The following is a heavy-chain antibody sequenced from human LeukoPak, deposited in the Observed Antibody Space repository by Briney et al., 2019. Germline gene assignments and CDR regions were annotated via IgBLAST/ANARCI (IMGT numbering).Heavy chain of an antibody. CDR3: AKHGDYGYYYYYMDV. Sequence: GGSLRLSCAASGFTFSSYAMSWVRQAPGKGLEWVSAISGSGGSTYYADSVKGRFTISRDNSKNTLYLQMNSLRAEDTAVYYCAKHGDYGYYYYYMDVWGKGTTVTISS. CDR1: GFTFSSYA. V-gene: IGHV3-23*01. J-gene: IGHJ6*03. D-gene: IGHD4-17*01. CDR2: ISGSGGST.